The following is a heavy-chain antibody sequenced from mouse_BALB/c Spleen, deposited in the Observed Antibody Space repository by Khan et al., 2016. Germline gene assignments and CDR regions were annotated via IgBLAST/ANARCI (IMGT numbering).Heavy chain of an antibody. V-gene: IGHV9-4*02. Sequence: LVESGPELKKPGETVRISCKASGYTFTTAGMQWVQKMPGKGLKWIGWINTHSGVPKYAEDFKGRFAFSLETSASTAYLQISNLKNEDTATYFCARCGNFFHWYFDVWGAGTTVTVPS. J-gene: IGHJ1*01. D-gene: IGHD2-1*01. CDR3: ARCGNFFHWYFDV. CDR2: INTHSGVP. CDR1: GYTFTTAG.